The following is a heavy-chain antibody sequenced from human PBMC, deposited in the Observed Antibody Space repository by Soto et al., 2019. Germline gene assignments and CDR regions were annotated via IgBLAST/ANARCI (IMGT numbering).Heavy chain of an antibody. D-gene: IGHD1-20*01. CDR1: GVTFSSYT. Sequence: EVQLVESGGGLVKPGGSLRLSCAASGVTFSSYTMNWVRQAPGQGLEWVSSISSSTTYIYYADSVTGRFTISRDNAKNSLYLQMSSLGAGDTAVYYGAREPEAYNWTDGLMDVWGQGTTVTVSS. CDR2: ISSSTTYI. V-gene: IGHV3-21*01. J-gene: IGHJ6*02. CDR3: AREPEAYNWTDGLMDV.